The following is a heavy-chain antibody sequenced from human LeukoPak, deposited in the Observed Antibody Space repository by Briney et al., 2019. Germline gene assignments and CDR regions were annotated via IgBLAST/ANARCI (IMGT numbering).Heavy chain of an antibody. V-gene: IGHV4-38-2*02. D-gene: IGHD3-10*01. CDR2: IYHSGST. Sequence: SETLSLTCAVSGYSISSGYYWGWIRLPPGKGLEWIGNIYHSGSTYYNPSLKSRVTISVDTSKNQFSLKLSSVTAADTAVYYCARDDMVRGIKYYYYGMDVWGKGTTVTVSS. CDR3: ARDDMVRGIKYYYYGMDV. CDR1: GYSISSGYY. J-gene: IGHJ6*04.